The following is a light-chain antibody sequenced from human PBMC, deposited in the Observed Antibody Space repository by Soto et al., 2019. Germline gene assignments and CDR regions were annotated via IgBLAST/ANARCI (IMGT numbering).Light chain of an antibody. CDR2: FNN. V-gene: IGLV1-44*01. CDR3: AAWDDSLNGRV. Sequence: QSVLTQPPSASGTPGQSVTISCFGSSSNIGSNTVSWYQQLPGTAPKVLIYFNNQRASGVPDRFSGSTSGPSASLAITGLQSEDEADYYCAAWDDSLNGRVFGGGTKLTLL. CDR1: SSNIGSNT. J-gene: IGLJ2*01.